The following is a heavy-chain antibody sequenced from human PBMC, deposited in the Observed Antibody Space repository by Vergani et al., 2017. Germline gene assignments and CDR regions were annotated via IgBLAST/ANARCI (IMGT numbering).Heavy chain of an antibody. D-gene: IGHD6-13*01. CDR1: GFTFSSYS. Sequence: VQMVESGGGVVQPGGSLRLSCAASGFTFSSYSMNWVRQAPGKGLEWVSSISSSSSYIYYADSVKGRFTISRDNAKNSLYLQMNSLRAEDTAVYYCARDLEGQQLTSPLLWYYGMDVWGQGTTVTVSS. CDR3: ARDLEGQQLTSPLLWYYGMDV. V-gene: IGHV3-21*02. CDR2: ISSSSSYI. J-gene: IGHJ6*02.